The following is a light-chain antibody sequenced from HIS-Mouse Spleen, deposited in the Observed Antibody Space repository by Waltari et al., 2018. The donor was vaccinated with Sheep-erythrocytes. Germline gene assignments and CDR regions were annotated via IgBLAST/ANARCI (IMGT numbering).Light chain of an antibody. V-gene: IGLV2-11*01. CDR3: CSYAGSYNHV. CDR2: DVS. J-gene: IGLJ1*01. Sequence: QSALTQPRSVSGSPGQSVTISCTGTSSDVGGYNYVSWYQQHPGKAPKLMIYDVSKRPSGVPCRFAGSKSGNKASLTISGLQAEDEADYYCCSYAGSYNHVFATGTKVTVL. CDR1: SSDVGGYNY.